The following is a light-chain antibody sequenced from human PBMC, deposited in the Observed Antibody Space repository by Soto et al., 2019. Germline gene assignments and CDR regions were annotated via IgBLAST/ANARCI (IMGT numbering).Light chain of an antibody. V-gene: IGKV3-15*01. CDR1: QSVRSD. J-gene: IGKJ1*01. Sequence: EIVMTQSPATLSVSPGERATLSCRASQSVRSDLAWYQQKPGQAPRLLIYGVSTRATGAPARFSGSGSGTEFTLTISSLQSEDFAVYYCQQYNNWPPWTFGQGTKVEIK. CDR3: QQYNNWPPWT. CDR2: GVS.